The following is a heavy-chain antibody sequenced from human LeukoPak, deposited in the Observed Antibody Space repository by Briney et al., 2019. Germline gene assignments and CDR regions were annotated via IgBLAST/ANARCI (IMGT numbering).Heavy chain of an antibody. J-gene: IGHJ4*02. CDR2: IKQDGSEK. D-gene: IGHD3-10*01. CDR3: ARDQTYYGSGSYRDY. Sequence: GGALKLSCAASGFPFNSHWLTWVRPAPGKGLEWVANIKQDGSEKYYVDSVKGRFTISIYNAKNSLYLQMNSLRADDTAVYYCARDQTYYGSGSYRDYWGQGTLVTVSS. V-gene: IGHV3-7*01. CDR1: GFPFNSHW.